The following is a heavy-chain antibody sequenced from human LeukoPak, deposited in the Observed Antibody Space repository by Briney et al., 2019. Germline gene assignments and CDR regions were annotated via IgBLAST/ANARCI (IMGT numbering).Heavy chain of an antibody. Sequence: NPSETLSLTCTVSGGSISSSSYYWGWIRQPPGKGLEWIGSIYYSGSTYYNPSLKSRVTISVDTSKNQFSLKLSSVTAADTAVYYCARGFSSGYKLMPTNWGQGTLVTVSS. J-gene: IGHJ4*02. V-gene: IGHV4-39*07. CDR3: ARGFSSGYKLMPTN. D-gene: IGHD3-22*01. CDR2: IYYSGST. CDR1: GGSISSSSYY.